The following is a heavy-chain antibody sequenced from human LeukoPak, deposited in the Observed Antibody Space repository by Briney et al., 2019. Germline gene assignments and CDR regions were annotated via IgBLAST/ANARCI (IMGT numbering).Heavy chain of an antibody. Sequence: QPSETLSLTCTVSGYSISSGYYWGWIRQPPGKGLEWVSGISGSGGRTYYADSVKGRFTISRDNSKNTVYLQMNSLRAEDTAVYYCAKDRSYGAFEIWGQGTMVTVSS. CDR3: AKDRSYGAFEI. D-gene: IGHD1-26*01. CDR1: GYSISSGY. CDR2: ISGSGGRT. J-gene: IGHJ3*02. V-gene: IGHV3-23*01.